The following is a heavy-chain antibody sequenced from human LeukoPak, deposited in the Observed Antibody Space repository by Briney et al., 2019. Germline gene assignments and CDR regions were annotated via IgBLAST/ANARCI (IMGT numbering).Heavy chain of an antibody. CDR1: GGSISSSY. Sequence: SETLSLTCTASGGSISSSYWSWIRQPPGKGLEWIGYIYYSGSTNYNPSLKSRVTISVDTSKNQFSLQLTSVTAADTAVYYRAKVSERSLSHYYYYINVWGKGTTVTVSS. CDR2: IYYSGST. J-gene: IGHJ6*03. CDR3: AKVSERSLSHYYYYINV. V-gene: IGHV4-59*01.